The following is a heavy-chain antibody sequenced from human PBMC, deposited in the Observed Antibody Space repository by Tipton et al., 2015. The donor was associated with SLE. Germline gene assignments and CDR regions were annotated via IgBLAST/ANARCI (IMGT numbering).Heavy chain of an antibody. V-gene: IGHV4-59*08. CDR2: IYYSGST. J-gene: IGHJ3*02. Sequence: TLSLTCTVSDGSISSYYWSWIRQPPGKGLEWIGYIYYSGSTNYNPSLKSRVTISVDTSKNQFSLKLSSVTAADTAVYYCARAPRLGAFDIWGQGTMVTVSS. D-gene: IGHD6-19*01. CDR3: ARAPRLGAFDI. CDR1: DGSISSYY.